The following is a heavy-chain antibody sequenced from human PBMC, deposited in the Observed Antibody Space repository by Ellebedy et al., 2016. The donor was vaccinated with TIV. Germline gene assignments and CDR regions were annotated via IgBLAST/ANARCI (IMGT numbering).Heavy chain of an antibody. CDR2: IYHSGSN. CDR1: GGSISSSNW. Sequence: MPGGSLRLSCAVSGGSISSSNWWSWVRQPPGKGLEWIGEIYHSGSNTYNPSLKSRVTISVDTSKNQFSLKLSSLTAADTAVYYCARKGHSSGWYVGEYYFDYWGQGTLLTVSS. J-gene: IGHJ4*02. V-gene: IGHV4-4*02. D-gene: IGHD6-19*01. CDR3: ARKGHSSGWYVGEYYFDY.